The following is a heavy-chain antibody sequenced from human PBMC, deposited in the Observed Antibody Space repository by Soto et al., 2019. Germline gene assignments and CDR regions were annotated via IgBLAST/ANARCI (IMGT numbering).Heavy chain of an antibody. Sequence: ASVKVSCKTSGYTFTDYYTHWVRQAPGQGPEWMGWMNPKSGGAYFAQKFQGRVTLTRDTSIGTAYIEVNSLTPDDTAVYFCTRENIENSDGLYDAFDIWGQGTTVTVSS. D-gene: IGHD5-18*01. CDR2: MNPKSGGA. J-gene: IGHJ3*02. CDR3: TRENIENSDGLYDAFDI. CDR1: GYTFTDYY. V-gene: IGHV1-2*02.